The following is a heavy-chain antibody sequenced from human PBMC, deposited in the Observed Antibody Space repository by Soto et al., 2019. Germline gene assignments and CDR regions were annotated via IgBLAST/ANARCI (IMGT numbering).Heavy chain of an antibody. CDR1: GYTLTELS. Sequence: ASVKVSCKVSGYTLTELSMHWVRQAPGKGLEWMGGFDPEGGETIYAQKFQGRVTMTEDTSTDTAYMELSSLRSEDTAVYYCATVDYDCGGDCYFDYWGQGTLVTVSS. J-gene: IGHJ4*02. D-gene: IGHD2-21*02. CDR2: FDPEGGET. CDR3: ATVDYDCGGDCYFDY. V-gene: IGHV1-24*01.